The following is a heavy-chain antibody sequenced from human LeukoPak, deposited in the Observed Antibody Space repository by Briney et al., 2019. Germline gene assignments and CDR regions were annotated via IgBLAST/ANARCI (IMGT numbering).Heavy chain of an antibody. V-gene: IGHV3-7*01. D-gene: IGHD4-23*01. CDR2: IKQDGSEK. CDR3: ARYIETPRRDLDY. CDR1: GFTLSSYW. Sequence: GGSLRLSCASSGFTLSSYWMSWVRQAPGKGLEWVARIKQDGSEKHYVDSVKGRFTISRDNAKNSVYLQMNTLRAEDTAVYYCARYIETPRRDLDYWGQGTLVTVSS. J-gene: IGHJ4*02.